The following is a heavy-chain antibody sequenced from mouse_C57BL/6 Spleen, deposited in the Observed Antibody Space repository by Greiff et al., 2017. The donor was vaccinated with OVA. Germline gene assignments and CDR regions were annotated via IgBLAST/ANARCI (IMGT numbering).Heavy chain of an antibody. CDR2: IYPGDGDT. V-gene: IGHV1-82*01. J-gene: IGHJ3*01. Sequence: VQLQQSGPELVKPGASVKISCKASGYAFSSSWKNWVKQRPGKGLEWIGRIYPGDGDTNYNGKFKGKATLTADKSSSTAYMQLSSLTSEDSAVYFCARAWFAYWGQGTLVTVSA. CDR3: ARAWFAY. CDR1: GYAFSSSW.